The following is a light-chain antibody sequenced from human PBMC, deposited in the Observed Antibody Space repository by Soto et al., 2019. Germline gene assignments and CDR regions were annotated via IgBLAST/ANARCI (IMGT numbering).Light chain of an antibody. V-gene: IGLV1-40*01. J-gene: IGLJ2*01. Sequence: QSVLTQPPSVSGAPGQRVTISCTGSRSNIGAGYDVHWYQQLPGTAPKLLIYGNSNRPSGVPDRFSGSKSGTSASLAITGLQAEDEADYYCQSYDSSLSALVVFGGGTKVTVL. CDR2: GNS. CDR3: QSYDSSLSALVV. CDR1: RSNIGAGYD.